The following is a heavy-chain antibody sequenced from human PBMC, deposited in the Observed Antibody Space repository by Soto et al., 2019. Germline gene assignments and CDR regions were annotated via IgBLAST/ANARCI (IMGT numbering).Heavy chain of an antibody. V-gene: IGHV1-69*13. CDR1: GGTFSSYA. CDR3: ARAVVRQWLVDNYYYYYGMDV. Sequence: ASVKLSCKASGGTFSSYAISWVRQAPGQGLEWMGGIIPIFGTANYAQKLQGRVTITADESTSTAYMELSSLRSEDTAVYYCARAVVRQWLVDNYYYYYGMDVWGQGTTVTVSS. D-gene: IGHD6-19*01. CDR2: IIPIFGTA. J-gene: IGHJ6*02.